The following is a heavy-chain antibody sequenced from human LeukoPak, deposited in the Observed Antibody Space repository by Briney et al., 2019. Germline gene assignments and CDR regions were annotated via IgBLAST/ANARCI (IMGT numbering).Heavy chain of an antibody. CDR3: AKGRISAAAGLEC. J-gene: IGHJ4*02. D-gene: IGHD6-13*01. CDR1: GLTFSDYS. CDR2: ISAGGGST. V-gene: IGHV3-23*01. Sequence: GGSLRLSCAASGLTFSDYSMTWVRQAPGKGLFWVSGISAGGGSTYYADSVKGRFSISRDNSRNTLYLQMNSLRAEDTAVYYCAKGRISAAAGLECWGQGTLVTVSS.